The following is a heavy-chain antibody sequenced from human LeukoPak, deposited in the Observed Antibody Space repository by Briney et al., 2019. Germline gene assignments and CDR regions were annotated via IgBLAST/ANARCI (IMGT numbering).Heavy chain of an antibody. V-gene: IGHV4-31*03. CDR2: IYYSGST. CDR3: ARTGPPMILVGYYGMDV. J-gene: IGHJ6*02. D-gene: IGHD2-8*02. Sequence: SQTLSLTCTVSGGSISSGGYYWSWIRQHPGKGLEWIGYIYYSGSTYYNPSLKGRVTISVDTSKNQFSLKLSSVTAADTAVYYCARTGPPMILVGYYGMDVWGQGTTVTVSS. CDR1: GGSISSGGYY.